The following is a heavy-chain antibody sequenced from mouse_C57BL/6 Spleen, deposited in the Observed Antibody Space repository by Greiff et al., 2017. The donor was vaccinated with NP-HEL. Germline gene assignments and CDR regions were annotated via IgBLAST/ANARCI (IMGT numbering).Heavy chain of an antibody. CDR2: IYPGDGDT. D-gene: IGHD1-1*01. J-gene: IGHJ2*01. CDR3: ARSLLPDY. Sequence: VQLQQSGPELVKPGASVKISCKASGYAFSSSWMNWVKQRPGKGLEWIGRIYPGDGDTNYNGKFKGKATLTADKSSSTAYMQLSSLTSEYSAVYFCARSLLPDYWGQGTTLTVSS. CDR1: GYAFSSSW. V-gene: IGHV1-82*01.